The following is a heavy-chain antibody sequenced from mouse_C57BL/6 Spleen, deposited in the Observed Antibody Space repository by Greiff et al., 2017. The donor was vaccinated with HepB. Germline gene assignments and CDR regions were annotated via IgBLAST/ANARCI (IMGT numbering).Heavy chain of an antibody. Sequence: ESGPGLVKPSQSLSLTCSVTGYSITSGYYWNWIRQFPGNKLEWMGYISYDGSNNYNPYLKNRISITRDTSKNQFFLKLNSVTTEDTATYYCARWDGNYGFAYWGQGTLVTVSA. CDR2: ISYDGSN. D-gene: IGHD2-1*01. J-gene: IGHJ3*01. CDR1: GYSITSGYY. V-gene: IGHV3-6*01. CDR3: ARWDGNYGFAY.